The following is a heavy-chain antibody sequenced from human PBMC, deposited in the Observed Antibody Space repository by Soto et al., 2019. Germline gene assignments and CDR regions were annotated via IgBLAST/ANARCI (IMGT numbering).Heavy chain of an antibody. CDR3: AKRYRKYLPLGH. J-gene: IGHJ4*02. V-gene: IGHV3-48*03. CDR2: ISSSGSNI. CDR1: GFIFNRYE. Sequence: EVQLVESGGGLVQPGGSLRVSCEASGFIFNRYEMHWVRQAPGKGLEWVSYISSSGSNINYAESVTGRFTISRDNAQNFLYLDMRSLRTEDTAVYYRAKRYRKYLPLGHWGQGTLVTVSS. D-gene: IGHD4-4*01.